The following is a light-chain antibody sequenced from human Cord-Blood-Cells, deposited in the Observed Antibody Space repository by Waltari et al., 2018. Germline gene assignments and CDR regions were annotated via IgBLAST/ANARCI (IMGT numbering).Light chain of an antibody. CDR3: CSYAGSSTCV. J-gene: IGLJ3*02. Sequence: QSALTQPASVSGSPGQSITISCTGTRSDVGSYNLVSWYQQHPGTAPKLMIYEGSKRPSGVSNRFSGSNSGNTASLTIAVLQAEDEADYYCCSYAGSSTCVFGRGTRLTVL. CDR2: EGS. V-gene: IGLV2-23*01. CDR1: RSDVGSYNL.